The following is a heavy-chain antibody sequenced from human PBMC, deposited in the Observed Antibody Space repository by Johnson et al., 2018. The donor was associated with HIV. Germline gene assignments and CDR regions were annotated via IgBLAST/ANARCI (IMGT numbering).Heavy chain of an antibody. V-gene: IGHV3-20*04. CDR2: INWNGGST. Sequence: VQLVESGRGVVRPGGSLRVSCAASGFTFDDYGMSWVRQAPGKGLEWVSVINWNGGSTGYADSVKGRFTISRDNAKNSLYLQVNSLGAEDTALYYCAREVSLRVGATLPPSYAFDIWGQGTLVSVSS. J-gene: IGHJ3*02. CDR3: AREVSLRVGATLPPSYAFDI. D-gene: IGHD1-26*01. CDR1: GFTFDDYG.